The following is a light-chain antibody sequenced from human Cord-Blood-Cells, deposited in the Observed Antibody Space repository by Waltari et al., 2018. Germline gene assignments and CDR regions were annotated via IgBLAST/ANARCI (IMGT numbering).Light chain of an antibody. CDR2: DVS. J-gene: IGLJ1*01. CDR3: SSYTSSSTYV. V-gene: IGLV2-14*03. CDR1: GSDVGGYNY. Sequence: QSALTKPASVSGSPEQSTTTSCTGTGSDVGGYNYVSWYQQHPGKAPNLMIYDVSNRPSGVSNRFSGSKSGNTASLTISGLQAEDEADYYCSSYTSSSTYVFGTGTKVTVL.